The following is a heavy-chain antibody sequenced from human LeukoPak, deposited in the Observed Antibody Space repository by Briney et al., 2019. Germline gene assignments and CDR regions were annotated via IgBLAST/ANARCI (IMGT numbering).Heavy chain of an antibody. Sequence: GRSLRLSCAASGFTFSSYAMHWVRQAPGKGLEWVAVISYDGSNKYYADSVKGRFTISRDNSKNMLYLQMNSLRAEDTAVYYCARHQGGSYYSIDYWGQGTLVTVSS. V-gene: IGHV3-30-3*01. CDR2: ISYDGSNK. D-gene: IGHD1-26*01. J-gene: IGHJ4*02. CDR1: GFTFSSYA. CDR3: ARHQGGSYYSIDY.